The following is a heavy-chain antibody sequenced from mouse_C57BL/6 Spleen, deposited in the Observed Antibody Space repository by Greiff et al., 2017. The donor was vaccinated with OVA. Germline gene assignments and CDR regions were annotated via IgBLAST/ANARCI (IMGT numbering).Heavy chain of an antibody. V-gene: IGHV1-81*01. CDR3: ASITTVVATNAMDY. CDR2: IYPRSGNT. D-gene: IGHD1-1*01. J-gene: IGHJ4*01. CDR1: GYTFTSYG. Sequence: VKLMESGAELARPGASVKLSCKASGYTFTSYGISWVKQRTGQGLEWIGEIYPRSGNTYYNEKFKGKATLTADKSSSTAYMELRSLTSEDSAVYFCASITTVVATNAMDYWGQGTSVTVSS.